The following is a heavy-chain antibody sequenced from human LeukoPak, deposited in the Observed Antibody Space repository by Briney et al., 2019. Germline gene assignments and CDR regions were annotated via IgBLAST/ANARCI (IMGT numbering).Heavy chain of an antibody. CDR1: GGPISSSSYY. Sequence: SETLSLTCTVSGGPISSSSYYRGWIRQPPGKGLEWIGSIYYSGSTYYNPSLKSRVTISVDTSKNQFSLKLSSVTAADTAVYYCARLARQQSWWLPGLGEDYWGQGTLVTVSS. D-gene: IGHD2-8*02. V-gene: IGHV4-39*01. CDR3: ARLARQQSWWLPGLGEDY. J-gene: IGHJ4*02. CDR2: IYYSGST.